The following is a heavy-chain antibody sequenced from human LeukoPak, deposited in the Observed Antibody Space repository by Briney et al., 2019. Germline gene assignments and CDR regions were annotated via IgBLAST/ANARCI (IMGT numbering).Heavy chain of an antibody. CDR3: ATYCSGGSCYGY. CDR1: GGSISSYY. Sequence: SETLSLTCTVSGGSISSYYWSWIRQPPGKGLEWIGYIYYSGSTNYNPSLKSRVTISVDTSKNQFSLKLSSVTAADTAMYYCATYCSGGSCYGYWGQGTLVTVSS. CDR2: IYYSGST. J-gene: IGHJ4*02. V-gene: IGHV4-59*01. D-gene: IGHD2-15*01.